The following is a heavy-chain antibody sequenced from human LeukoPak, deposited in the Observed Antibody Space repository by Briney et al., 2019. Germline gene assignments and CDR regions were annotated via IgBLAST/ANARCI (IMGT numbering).Heavy chain of an antibody. CDR2: IYSGGST. CDR3: ARVASGSRAY. J-gene: IGHJ4*02. V-gene: IGHV3-53*01. D-gene: IGHD2-15*01. Sequence: GRSLRLSCAASGFTFSSSGMHWVRQAPGKGLEWVSVIYSGGSTYYADSVKGRFTISRDNSKNTLYLQMNSLRAEDTAVYYCARVASGSRAYWGQGTLVTVSS. CDR1: GFTFSSSG.